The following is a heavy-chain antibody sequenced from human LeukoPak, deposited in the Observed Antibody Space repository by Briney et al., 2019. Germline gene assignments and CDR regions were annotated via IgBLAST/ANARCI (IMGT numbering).Heavy chain of an antibody. D-gene: IGHD1-14*01. V-gene: IGHV1-18*01. CDR1: GYTFTSYA. CDR3: ARGLGVGSAQPKRFDY. J-gene: IGHJ4*02. Sequence: ASVKVSCKASGYTFTSYAMHWVRQAPGQRLEWMGWISAYNGNTNYAQKLQGRVTMTTDTSTSTAYMELRSLRSDDTAVYYCARGLGVGSAQPKRFDYWGQGTLVTVSS. CDR2: ISAYNGNT.